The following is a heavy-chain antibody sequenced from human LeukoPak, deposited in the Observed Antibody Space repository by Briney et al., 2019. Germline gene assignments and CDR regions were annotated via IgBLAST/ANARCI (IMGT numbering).Heavy chain of an antibody. CDR3: ARVELVATNTFDY. J-gene: IGHJ4*02. CDR2: ISWNSGSI. D-gene: IGHD1-26*01. CDR1: GFTFDDYA. V-gene: IGHV3-9*01. Sequence: PGRSLRLSCAASGFTFDDYAMHWVRQAPGKGLEWVSGISWNSGSIGYADSVKGRFTISRDNAKNSLYLQMNSLRAEDTAVYYCARVELVATNTFDYWGQGTLVTVSS.